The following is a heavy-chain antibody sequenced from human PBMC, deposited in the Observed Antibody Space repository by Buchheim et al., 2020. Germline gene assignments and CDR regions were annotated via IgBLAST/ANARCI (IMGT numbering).Heavy chain of an antibody. CDR2: IKSKTDGGTT. V-gene: IGHV3-15*01. Sequence: EVQLVESGGGLVKPGGSLRLSCAASGFTFSNAWMSWVRQAPGKGLEWVGRIKSKTDGGTTDYAAPVKGRFTISRDDSKTTLYLQMNSLKTEDTAVYYCTTFLQLWPSDYYYYYGMDVWGQGTT. CDR1: GFTFSNAW. J-gene: IGHJ6*02. D-gene: IGHD5-18*01. CDR3: TTFLQLWPSDYYYYYGMDV.